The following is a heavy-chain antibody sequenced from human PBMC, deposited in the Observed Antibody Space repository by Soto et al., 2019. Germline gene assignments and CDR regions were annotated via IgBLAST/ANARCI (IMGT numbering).Heavy chain of an antibody. CDR3: ARYSGYEGLRFDP. V-gene: IGHV4-30-4*01. D-gene: IGHD5-12*01. Sequence: SETLSLTCTVSGGSISSGDYYWSWTRQPPGKDLEWIGYIYYSGSTYYNPSLKSRVTISVDTSKNQFSLKLSSVTAADTAVYYCARYSGYEGLRFDPWGQGTLVTVSS. CDR1: GGSISSGDYY. J-gene: IGHJ5*02. CDR2: IYYSGST.